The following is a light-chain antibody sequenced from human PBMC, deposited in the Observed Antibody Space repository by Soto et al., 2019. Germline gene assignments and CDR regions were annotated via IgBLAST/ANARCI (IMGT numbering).Light chain of an antibody. CDR3: SSYAGSSNV. CDR1: SSDVGGYNY. V-gene: IGLV2-8*01. CDR2: EVN. Sequence: QSALTQPPSASGSPGQSVAISCTGTSSDVGGYNYVSWYQQHPGKAPKLMIYEVNKWPSGVPDRFSGSKSGNTASLTASGLQADDEADYYCSSYAGSSNVFGTGTKLTVL. J-gene: IGLJ1*01.